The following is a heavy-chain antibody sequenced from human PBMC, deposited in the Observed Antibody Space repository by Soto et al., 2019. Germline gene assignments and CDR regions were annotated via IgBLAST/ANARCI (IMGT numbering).Heavy chain of an antibody. J-gene: IGHJ5*02. CDR3: ARVVRGVVNWFDP. CDR2: IATYNNNK. D-gene: IGHD3-10*01. V-gene: IGHV1-18*01. Sequence: HLVQSGPEVKRPGASITVSCKTSGDTFANFGLSWVRQAPGQGLEWMGWIATYNNNKNYAQKFQGRLTLTTDTSTSTAYMELESLGYDAPAVYYCARVVRGVVNWFDPWGQGTLVTVSS. CDR1: GDTFANFG.